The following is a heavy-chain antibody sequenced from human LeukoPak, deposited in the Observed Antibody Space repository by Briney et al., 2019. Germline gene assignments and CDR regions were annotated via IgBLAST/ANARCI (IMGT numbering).Heavy chain of an antibody. J-gene: IGHJ4*02. V-gene: IGHV3-23*01. CDR1: GFTFSSYA. CDR3: AKSSYYDSSGFYREYYFDY. CDR2: ISGTGGST. D-gene: IGHD3-22*01. Sequence: GGALRLSCAASGFTFSSYAMSWVRQAPGKGLEWVSSISGTGGSTHYADSVKGRFTISRDNSKNTLYLQMNSLRAGDTAIYYCAKSSYYDSSGFYREYYFDYWGQGTLVPVSS.